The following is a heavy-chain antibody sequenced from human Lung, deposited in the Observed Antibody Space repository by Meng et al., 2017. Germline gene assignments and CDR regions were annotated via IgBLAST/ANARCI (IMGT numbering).Heavy chain of an antibody. Sequence: EVLLVESGGGLVQPGESLRLSCAASGFSFSSYSMSWVRQAPGEGLEWVSYISSNSYYIYYAGSVKGRFTISRDNAKTSVYLQMNSLRAEDTAVYYCARGDTSMLDYWGQGTLVTVSS. CDR2: ISSNSYYI. J-gene: IGHJ4*02. CDR1: GFSFSSYS. CDR3: ARGDTSMLDY. D-gene: IGHD5-18*01. V-gene: IGHV3-21*05.